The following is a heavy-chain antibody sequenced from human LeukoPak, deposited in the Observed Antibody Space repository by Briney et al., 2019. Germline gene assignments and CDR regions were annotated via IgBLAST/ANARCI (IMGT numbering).Heavy chain of an antibody. CDR3: ASRGIYSYGPFDY. CDR2: INPSVGGT. Sequence: ASVTVSRTASGYTFTIYYLLWLRLAPAQGLEWMGIINPSVGGTSHAQKFQGRITMTKNTPTSTVYMELSSLRSEDTAVYYCASRGIYSYGPFDYWGQGTLVTAST. CDR1: GYTFTIYY. V-gene: IGHV1-46*01. D-gene: IGHD5-18*01. J-gene: IGHJ4*02.